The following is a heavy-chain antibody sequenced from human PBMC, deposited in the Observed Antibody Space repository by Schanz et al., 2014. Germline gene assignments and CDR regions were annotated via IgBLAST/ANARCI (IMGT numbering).Heavy chain of an antibody. D-gene: IGHD6-6*01. CDR1: GFTFSDYY. CDR3: ARAPPPYSSSPYYWYYGMDV. CDR2: ISNSGYTI. V-gene: IGHV3-11*01. J-gene: IGHJ6*02. Sequence: QVQLVESGGGLVKPGGSLRLSCAASGFTFSDYYMNWIRQAPGKGLEWVSYISNSGYTIYYADSVKGRFTISRDNAKTSLFLKMTSRRAEDPAVYSCARAPPPYSSSPYYWYYGMDVWGQGTTVTVSS.